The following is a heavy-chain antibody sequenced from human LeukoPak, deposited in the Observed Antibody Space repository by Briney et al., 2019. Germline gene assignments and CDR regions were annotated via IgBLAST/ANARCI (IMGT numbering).Heavy chain of an antibody. V-gene: IGHV1-69*02. D-gene: IGHD7-27*01. CDR2: IIPVLGIA. J-gene: IGHJ6*02. Sequence: SVKVSCKASGGTFSSYTISWVRQAPGQGLEWMGRIIPVLGIANYAQKFQGRVTITADKSTSTAYMELSSLRSEDTAVYYCASLGRPDYYYYGMDIWGQGTTVTVSS. CDR3: ASLGRPDYYYYGMDI. CDR1: GGTFSSYT.